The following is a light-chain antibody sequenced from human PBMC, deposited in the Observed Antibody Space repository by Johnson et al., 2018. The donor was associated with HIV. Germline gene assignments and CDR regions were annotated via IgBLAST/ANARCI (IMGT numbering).Light chain of an antibody. CDR2: DNN. Sequence: QPLLTQPPSVSAAPGQKVTISCSGSTSNIGNNYVSWYQQLPGTAPKLLIYDNNKRPSGIPDRFSGSKSGPSATLGITGLQTGDEADYYCGTWDSSLSAGYVFGTGTKVTVL. V-gene: IGLV1-51*01. CDR3: GTWDSSLSAGYV. J-gene: IGLJ1*01. CDR1: TSNIGNNY.